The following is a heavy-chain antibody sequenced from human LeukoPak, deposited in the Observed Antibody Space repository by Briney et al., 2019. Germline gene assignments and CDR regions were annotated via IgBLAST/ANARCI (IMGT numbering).Heavy chain of an antibody. D-gene: IGHD6-6*01. V-gene: IGHV3-11*04. Sequence: GGSLRLSCAASGFTFSDYYMSWIRQAPGKGLEWASYISTSGSTIYYADSVKGRFTISRDNAKNSLYLQMNSLRAEDTAVYYCASRIAARPIDYWGQGTLVTVSS. CDR3: ASRIAARPIDY. J-gene: IGHJ4*02. CDR1: GFTFSDYY. CDR2: ISTSGSTI.